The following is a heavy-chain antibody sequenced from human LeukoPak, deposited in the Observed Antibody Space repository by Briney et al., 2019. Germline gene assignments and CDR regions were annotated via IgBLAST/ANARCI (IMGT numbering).Heavy chain of an antibody. CDR2: ISSASGSI. Sequence: GGSLRLSCAASGFTFSSYSMNWVRQAPGKGLEWVSYISSASGSIYYADSVKGRFTIPRDSAKNSLFLQMNSLRAEDAAVYYCARVRATESNPYYFDYWGQGTLVTVSS. D-gene: IGHD2-21*02. J-gene: IGHJ4*02. V-gene: IGHV3-48*04. CDR3: ARVRATESNPYYFDY. CDR1: GFTFSSYS.